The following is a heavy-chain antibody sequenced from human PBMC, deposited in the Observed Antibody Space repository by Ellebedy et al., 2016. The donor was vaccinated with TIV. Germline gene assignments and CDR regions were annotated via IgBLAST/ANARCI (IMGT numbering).Heavy chain of an antibody. CDR2: IKQGGSER. J-gene: IGHJ2*01. D-gene: IGHD3-10*01. V-gene: IGHV3-7*01. Sequence: GESLKISCAASGFTSTNYWMGWVRQAPGKGLEWVAYIKQGGSERSYVDSVKGRFTISGDNAKNSLYLQMSSLRAEDTAVYYCARASGEWYFDLWGRGTLVTVSS. CDR1: GFTSTNYW. CDR3: ARASGEWYFDL.